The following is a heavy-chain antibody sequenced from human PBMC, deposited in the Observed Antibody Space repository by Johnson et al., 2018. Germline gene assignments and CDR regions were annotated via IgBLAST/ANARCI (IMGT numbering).Heavy chain of an antibody. J-gene: IGHJ3*02. CDR3: ARQEFSGSWYGFDI. CDR2: IYPGDSDT. D-gene: IGHD6-13*01. V-gene: IGHV5-51*01. Sequence: EVQLLESGAEVKKXGESLEISCKGSGYSFTNYWIAWVRQMPGKGLEWMGIIYPGDSDTRYSPSFQGQATISADKSISTAYVQWNSLKASDTGMYYWARQEFSGSWYGFDIWGQGTMVTVSS. CDR1: GYSFTNYW.